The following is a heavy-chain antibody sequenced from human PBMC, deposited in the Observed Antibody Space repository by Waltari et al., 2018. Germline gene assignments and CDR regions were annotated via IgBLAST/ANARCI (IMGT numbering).Heavy chain of an antibody. J-gene: IGHJ3*02. CDR2: IYYSGRT. V-gene: IGHV4-59*01. CDR3: ARGSGGATRGDAFDI. Sequence: QVQLQESGPGLVKPSETLSLTCTVYGGSISSYYWSWIRQPPGKDLEWIGYIYYSGRTNYNPSRKSRGTISVDTSKNQFSLKLSSVTAADTAVYYCARGSGGATRGDAFDIWGQGTMVTVSS. D-gene: IGHD1-26*01. CDR1: GGSISSYY.